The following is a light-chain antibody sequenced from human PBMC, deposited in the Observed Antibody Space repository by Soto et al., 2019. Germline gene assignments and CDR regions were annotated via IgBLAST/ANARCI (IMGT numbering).Light chain of an antibody. Sequence: QTVVTQEPSLTVSPGGTVTLTCASSTGAVTSGYYPGWFQQRPGQAPTSLIHSTSIKHSWTPARFSGSLLGGKAALSLSAVQPEDEADYYCLLYFDGAQVFGGGTKLTVL. V-gene: IGLV7-43*01. CDR3: LLYFDGAQV. CDR2: STS. CDR1: TGAVTSGYY. J-gene: IGLJ3*02.